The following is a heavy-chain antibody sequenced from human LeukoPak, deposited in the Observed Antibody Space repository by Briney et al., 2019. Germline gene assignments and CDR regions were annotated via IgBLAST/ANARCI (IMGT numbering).Heavy chain of an antibody. D-gene: IGHD3-22*01. CDR2: IDNSGSAT. J-gene: IGHJ4*02. Sequence: GGSLRLSCAASGFTFTDHYMTWIRQTPGKGLEWLSYIDNSGSATYYVDSVKGRFTISRDNTKKSLYLQMNNLRAEDTAVYYCARDITMINPSSGYWGQGTLVTVSS. V-gene: IGHV3-11*01. CDR3: ARDITMINPSSGY. CDR1: GFTFTDHY.